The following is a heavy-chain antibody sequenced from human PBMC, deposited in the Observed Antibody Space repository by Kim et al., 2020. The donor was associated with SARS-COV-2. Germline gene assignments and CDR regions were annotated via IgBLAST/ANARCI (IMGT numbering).Heavy chain of an antibody. Sequence: GGSLRLSCAASGFTFSIYVMAWVRQAPGRGLEWVSTIGGGGTATYYADSVKGRFTISRDDSKNTLYLQMNSLRAEDTAVYYCAKDSTAYNGVYDPFDSWG. J-gene: IGHJ4*01. CDR1: GFTFSIYV. CDR3: AKDSTAYNGVYDPFDS. D-gene: IGHD4-17*01. V-gene: IGHV3-23*01. CDR2: IGGGGTAT.